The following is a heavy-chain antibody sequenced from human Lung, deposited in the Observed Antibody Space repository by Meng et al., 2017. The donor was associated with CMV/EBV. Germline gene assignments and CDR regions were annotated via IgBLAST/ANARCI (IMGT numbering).Heavy chain of an antibody. D-gene: IGHD3-10*01. CDR2: INTGNGDT. CDR1: GYTFISYA. Sequence: SCKASGYTFISYAMHWVRQDPGQRLEWMGWINTGNGDTKYSQNFQGRVTITRDTSASTAFMELSSLNSEDTAVYYCARTSGTYNYIYWGQGTLVTVSS. J-gene: IGHJ4*02. V-gene: IGHV1-3*04. CDR3: ARTSGTYNYIY.